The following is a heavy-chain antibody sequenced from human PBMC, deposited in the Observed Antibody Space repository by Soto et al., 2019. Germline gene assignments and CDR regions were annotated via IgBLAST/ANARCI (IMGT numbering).Heavy chain of an antibody. V-gene: IGHV1-18*04. CDR3: ARDAEHSNAGLLRVIDY. CDR1: GYTFTSYG. D-gene: IGHD1-26*01. Sequence: ASVKVSCKASGYTFTSYGISWVRQAPGQGLEWMGWISAYNGNTNYAQKLQGRVTMTTDTSTSTAYMELRSLRSDDTAVYYCARDAEHSNAGLLRVIDYWGQGTLVTVPS. J-gene: IGHJ4*02. CDR2: ISAYNGNT.